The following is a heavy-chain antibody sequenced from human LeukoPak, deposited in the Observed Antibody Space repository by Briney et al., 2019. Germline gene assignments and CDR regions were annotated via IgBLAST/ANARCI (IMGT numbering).Heavy chain of an antibody. D-gene: IGHD2-15*01. V-gene: IGHV4-59*08. CDR3: ARKPGGYYMDV. J-gene: IGHJ6*03. Sequence: SETLSLTCTVSGGSISSYYWSWIRQPPGKGLEWIGYIYYSGSTSYNPTLKSRVTISVDTSKKQFSLKLSSVTAADTAVYYCARKPGGYYMDVWGKGTTVTISS. CDR1: GGSISSYY. CDR2: IYYSGST.